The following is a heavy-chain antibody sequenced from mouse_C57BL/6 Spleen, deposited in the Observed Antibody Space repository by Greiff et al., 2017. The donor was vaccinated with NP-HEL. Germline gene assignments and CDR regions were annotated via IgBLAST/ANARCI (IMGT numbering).Heavy chain of an antibody. Sequence: EVMLVESEGGLVQPGSSMKLSCTASGFTFSDYYMAWVRQVPEKGLEWVANINYDGSSTYYLDSLKSRFIISRDNAKNILYLQMSSLKSEDTATYYCARDHGLYYAMDYWGQGTSVTVSS. CDR1: GFTFSDYY. CDR3: ARDHGLYYAMDY. D-gene: IGHD1-2*01. V-gene: IGHV5-16*01. J-gene: IGHJ4*01. CDR2: INYDGSST.